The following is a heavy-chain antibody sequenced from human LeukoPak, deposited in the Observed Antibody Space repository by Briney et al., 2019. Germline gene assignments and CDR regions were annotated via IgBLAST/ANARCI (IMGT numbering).Heavy chain of an antibody. J-gene: IGHJ3*02. CDR1: GGSISSGDYY. CDR3: ARAQRPPDLSRAFDI. V-gene: IGHV4-30-4*01. Sequence: SETLSLTCTVSGGSISSGDYYWSWIRQPPGKGLEWIGYIYYSGSTYYNPSLKSRVTISVDTSKNQFSLKLSSVTAADTAVYYRARAQRPPDLSRAFDIWGQGTMVTVSS. D-gene: IGHD1-1*01. CDR2: IYYSGST.